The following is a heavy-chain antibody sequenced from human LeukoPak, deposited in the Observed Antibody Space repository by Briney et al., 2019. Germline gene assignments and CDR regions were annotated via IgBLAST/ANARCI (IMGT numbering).Heavy chain of an antibody. J-gene: IGHJ4*02. Sequence: PSETLSLTCTVSGGSISSSSYYWGWIRQPPGKGLEWIGCIYYSGRTYYNPSLKSRVTISVDTSKNQFSLKLSSVTAADTAVYYCASKYYYGSGSYLTQIDYWGQGTLVTVSS. D-gene: IGHD3-10*01. CDR1: GGSISSSSYY. CDR3: ASKYYYGSGSYLTQIDY. CDR2: IYYSGRT. V-gene: IGHV4-39*01.